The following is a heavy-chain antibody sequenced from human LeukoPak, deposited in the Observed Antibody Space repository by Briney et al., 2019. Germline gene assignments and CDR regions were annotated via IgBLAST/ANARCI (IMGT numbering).Heavy chain of an antibody. CDR1: GGSISSYH. J-gene: IGHJ4*02. CDR2: TYSSGST. CDR3: ARVSGYDWETFYDY. Sequence: KPSETLSLTCTVSGGSISSYHWSWIRQPPGKGLECIGYTYSSGSTNYNPSLKSRVTISVDKSKNQFSLKLNSVTAADTAVYYCARVSGYDWETFYDYWGQGTLVTVSS. V-gene: IGHV4-59*01. D-gene: IGHD5-12*01.